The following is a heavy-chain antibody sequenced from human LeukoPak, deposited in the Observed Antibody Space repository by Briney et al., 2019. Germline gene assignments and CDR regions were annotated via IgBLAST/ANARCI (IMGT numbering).Heavy chain of an antibody. V-gene: IGHV4-4*07. CDR3: ARGGGNRHLDF. D-gene: IGHD2-15*01. Sequence: SETLSLTCSVSVGFTTYDYWNWIRQPAGKAPEWIGRIHTTGSTNYNPSLKSRLTMTLDKSKKQFSLKVTSMTAADTALYYCARGGGNRHLDFWCQGILVTVSS. J-gene: IGHJ4*02. CDR1: VGFTTYDY. CDR2: IHTTGST.